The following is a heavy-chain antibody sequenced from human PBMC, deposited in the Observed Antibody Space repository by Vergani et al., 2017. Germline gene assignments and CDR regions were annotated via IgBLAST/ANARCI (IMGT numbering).Heavy chain of an antibody. CDR3: AGNLHDYGDYLPGID. Sequence: QVQLQESGPGLVKPSQTLSLTCTVAGGSISSGGYYWSWVRQHPGKGLEWIGYIYYSGSTYYNPSLKSRVTISVDTSKNKFSLKLSSVTAADTAVYYCAGNLHDYGDYLPGIDWGQGTLVTVSS. D-gene: IGHD4-17*01. J-gene: IGHJ4*02. CDR2: IYYSGST. CDR1: GGSISSGGYY. V-gene: IGHV4-31*03.